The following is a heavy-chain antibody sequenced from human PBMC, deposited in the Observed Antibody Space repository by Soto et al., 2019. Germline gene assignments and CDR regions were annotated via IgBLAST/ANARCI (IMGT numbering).Heavy chain of an antibody. CDR3: ASSPHKDSRPDY. V-gene: IGHV3-7*03. D-gene: IGHD3-22*01. J-gene: IGHJ4*02. CDR1: GFTFSSYW. CDR2: IKYDGSEK. Sequence: EVQLVGSGGGLVQPGGSLRLSCAASGFTFSSYWMSWVRQAPGRGLEWMANIKYDGSEKYYVDSVKGRLTISRDNAKNSLYLQMNSLRAEDTAVYYCASSPHKDSRPDYWGQGTLVTVSS.